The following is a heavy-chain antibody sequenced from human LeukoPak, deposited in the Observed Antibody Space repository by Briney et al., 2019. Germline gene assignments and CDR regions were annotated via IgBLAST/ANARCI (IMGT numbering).Heavy chain of an antibody. CDR2: ISYDGSNK. CDR3: EAYSSSSATYFDY. Sequence: GGSLRLSCAASGFTFRTYAMYWVRQAPGKGLEWVAAISYDGSNKYYADSVKGRFTISRDNSNNTLYLQMNSLRVEDTANCAREAYSSSSATYFDYWGQGTLVTVSS. D-gene: IGHD6-6*01. CDR1: GFTFRTYA. V-gene: IGHV3-30-3*01. J-gene: IGHJ4*02.